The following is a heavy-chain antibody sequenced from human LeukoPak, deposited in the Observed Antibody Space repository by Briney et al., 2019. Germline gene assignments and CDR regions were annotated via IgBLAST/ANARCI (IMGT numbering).Heavy chain of an antibody. Sequence: ASVKVSCKASGYTFTGYYMHWVRQAPGQGLEWMGWINPNSGGTNYAQKFQGRVTMTGDTSISTAYMELSRLRSDDTAVYYCVSKGASNNWFDPWGQGTLVTVSS. J-gene: IGHJ5*02. CDR1: GYTFTGYY. CDR2: INPNSGGT. CDR3: VSKGASNNWFDP. D-gene: IGHD3-16*01. V-gene: IGHV1-2*02.